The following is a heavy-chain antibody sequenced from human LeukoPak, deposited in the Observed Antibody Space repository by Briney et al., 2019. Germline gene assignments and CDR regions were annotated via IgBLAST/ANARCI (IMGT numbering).Heavy chain of an antibody. CDR1: GGSISSYY. D-gene: IGHD3-3*01. CDR3: ARGFRVWSGPYTSNWFDP. V-gene: IGHV4-59*01. Sequence: SETLSLTCTVSGGSISSYYWSWIRQPPGKGLEWIGYIYYSGSTNYNPSLKSRVTISVDTSKNQFSLKLSSVTAADTAVYYCARGFRVWSGPYTSNWFDPWGQGTLVTVSS. CDR2: IYYSGST. J-gene: IGHJ5*02.